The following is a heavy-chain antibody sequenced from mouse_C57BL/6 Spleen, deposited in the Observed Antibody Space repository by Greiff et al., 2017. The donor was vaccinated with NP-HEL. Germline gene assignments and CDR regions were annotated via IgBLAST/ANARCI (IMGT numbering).Heavy chain of an antibody. CDR3: TTGFITTVVGYAMDY. CDR1: GFNIKDDY. J-gene: IGHJ4*01. Sequence: EVQVVESGAELVRPGASVKLSCTASGFNIKDDYMHWVKQRPEQGLEWIGWIDPENGDTEYASKFQGKATITADTSSNTAYLQLSSLTSEDTAVYYCTTGFITTVVGYAMDYWGQGTSVTVSS. D-gene: IGHD1-1*01. CDR2: IDPENGDT. V-gene: IGHV14-4*01.